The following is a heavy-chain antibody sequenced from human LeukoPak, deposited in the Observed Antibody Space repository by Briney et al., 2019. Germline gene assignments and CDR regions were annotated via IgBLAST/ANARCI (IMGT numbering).Heavy chain of an antibody. Sequence: GGSLRLSCAASGFTFSSYGMHWVRQAPGKGLEWVAVISYDGSNKYYADSVKGRFTISRDNSKNTLYLQMNSLRAGDTAVYYCAKDRYSSSWYDYWGQGTLVTVSS. V-gene: IGHV3-30*18. J-gene: IGHJ4*02. D-gene: IGHD6-13*01. CDR2: ISYDGSNK. CDR3: AKDRYSSSWYDY. CDR1: GFTFSSYG.